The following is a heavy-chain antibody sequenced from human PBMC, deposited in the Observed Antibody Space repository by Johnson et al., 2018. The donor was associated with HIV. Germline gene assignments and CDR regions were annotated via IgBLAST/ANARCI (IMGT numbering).Heavy chain of an antibody. V-gene: IGHV3-7*03. D-gene: IGHD2-8*01. CDR2: INIDGSVI. J-gene: IGHJ3*02. CDR1: GVIVSSNY. Sequence: VQLMESGGGLVQPGGSLRLSCAASGVIVSSNYMSWVSQAPGKGLEWVANINIDGSVIHYVDSVRGRFTISRDNAKNSLYLQMNSLRAEDTAMYYCARDPAYAALDIWGQGTMVTVSS. CDR3: ARDPAYAALDI.